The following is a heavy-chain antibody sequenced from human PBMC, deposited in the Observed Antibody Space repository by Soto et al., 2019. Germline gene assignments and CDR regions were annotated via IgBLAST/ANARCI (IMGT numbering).Heavy chain of an antibody. CDR1: GGSISSGGYY. D-gene: IGHD3-16*01. V-gene: IGHV4-31*03. CDR3: ARGVLH. J-gene: IGHJ4*02. Sequence: QVQLQESGPGLVKPSQTLSLTCTVSGGSISSGGYYWSWIRQHPGKGLEWIGSIYYSGSTYYNPSLXRXXNTAVDTSKNQFSLKLSSVTAADTAVYYCARGVLHWGQGTLVTVSS. CDR2: IYYSGST.